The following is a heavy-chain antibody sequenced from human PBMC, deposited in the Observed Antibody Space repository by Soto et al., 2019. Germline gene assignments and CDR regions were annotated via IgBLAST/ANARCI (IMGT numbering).Heavy chain of an antibody. CDR2: ISYDGSTK. Sequence: QVQLVESGGGVVQPGRSLRLSCAASGFTLSNYGMHWVRQAPGKGLEWVALISYDGSTKYYADSVKGRFTISRDSSKNTLYLQMNSLKAEDTAVYYCAKSGKGDFWSGGLDYWGQGTLVTVSS. CDR1: GFTLSNYG. D-gene: IGHD3-3*01. J-gene: IGHJ4*02. CDR3: AKSGKGDFWSGGLDY. V-gene: IGHV3-30*18.